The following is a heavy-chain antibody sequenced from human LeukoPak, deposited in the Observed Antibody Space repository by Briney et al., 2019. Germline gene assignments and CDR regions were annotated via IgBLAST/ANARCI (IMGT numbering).Heavy chain of an antibody. V-gene: IGHV4-59*01. CDR1: GGSISGFY. CDR2: MDKSGGT. Sequence: PSETLSLTCTVSGGSISGFYWSWIRQPPGKGLEWIGYMDKSGGTTYNPSLKSRVTISVDTSKNQFSLSLSPVTAADTAVYYCARDYSKGGGFHFWGQGTLVTVSS. D-gene: IGHD4-11*01. CDR3: ARDYSKGGGFHF. J-gene: IGHJ4*02.